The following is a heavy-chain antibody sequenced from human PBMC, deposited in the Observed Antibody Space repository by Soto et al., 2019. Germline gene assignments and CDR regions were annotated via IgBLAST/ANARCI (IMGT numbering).Heavy chain of an antibody. Sequence: GGSLRLSCAASGFTFSSYWMHWVRQAPGKGLVWVSRINSDGSSTSYADSVKGRFTISRDNAKNTLYLQMNSLRAEDTAVYYCAREVYDYIWGSLDYWGQGTRGTVSS. D-gene: IGHD3-16*01. CDR3: AREVYDYIWGSLDY. CDR1: GFTFSSYW. J-gene: IGHJ4*02. V-gene: IGHV3-74*01. CDR2: INSDGSST.